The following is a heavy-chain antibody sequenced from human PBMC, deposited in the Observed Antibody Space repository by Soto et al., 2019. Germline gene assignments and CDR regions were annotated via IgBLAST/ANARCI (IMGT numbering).Heavy chain of an antibody. D-gene: IGHD5-18*01. CDR3: ARDQPGYSYGYGLGY. CDR1: GFTFSSYS. CDR2: ISSCSCYR. J-gene: IGHJ4*02. V-gene: IGHV3-21*01. Sequence: PVAFLRLSSGASGFTFSSYSPNWVCYASWRGLGWFSSISSCSCYRYYAASVNGRFTISRDNARNSLYLQMNSLRAEDTAVYYCARDQPGYSYGYGLGYWGQGT.